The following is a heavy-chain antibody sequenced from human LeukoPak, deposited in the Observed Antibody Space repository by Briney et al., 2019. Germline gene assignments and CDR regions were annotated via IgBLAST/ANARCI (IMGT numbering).Heavy chain of an antibody. CDR1: GYTFTGYY. CDR3: ARGWGGEGDCSSTSCPTALDYYYYMDV. V-gene: IGHV1-2*02. Sequence: GASVNVSCKASGYTFTGYYMHWVRQAPGQGLEWMGWINPNSGGTNYAQKFQGRVTMTRDTSISTAYMELSRLRSDDTAVYYCARGWGGEGDCSSTSCPTALDYYYYMDVWGKGTTVTVSS. J-gene: IGHJ6*03. D-gene: IGHD2-2*01. CDR2: INPNSGGT.